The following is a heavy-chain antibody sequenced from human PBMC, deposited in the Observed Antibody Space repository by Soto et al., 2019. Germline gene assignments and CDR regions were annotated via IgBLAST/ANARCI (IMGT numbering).Heavy chain of an antibody. CDR3: ARGSLYGDPSD. V-gene: IGHV4-34*01. CDR2: INHSGST. D-gene: IGHD4-17*01. CDR1: GGSFSGYY. J-gene: IGHJ4*02. Sequence: ASETLSLTCAVYGGSFSGYYWSWIRQPPGKGLEWIGEINHSGSTNYNPSLKSRVTISVDTSKNQFSLKLSSVTAADTAVYYCARGSLYGDPSDWGQGTLVTVSS.